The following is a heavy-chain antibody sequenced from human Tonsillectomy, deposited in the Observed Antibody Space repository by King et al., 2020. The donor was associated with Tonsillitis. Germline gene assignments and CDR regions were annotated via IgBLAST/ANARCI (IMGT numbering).Heavy chain of an antibody. CDR3: ARELTIFGVVPPDY. J-gene: IGHJ4*02. D-gene: IGHD3-3*01. V-gene: IGHV3-30-3*01. CDR1: GFTFGTYA. CDR2: ISYDLSNK. Sequence: VQLVESGGGVVQPGRSLRLSCAASGFTFGTYAMHWVRQAPGKGLEWVAGISYDLSNKYYADSVKGRFTISRDNSKNTLYLQMNSLRADDTAVYYCARELTIFGVVPPDYWGQGTLVTVSS.